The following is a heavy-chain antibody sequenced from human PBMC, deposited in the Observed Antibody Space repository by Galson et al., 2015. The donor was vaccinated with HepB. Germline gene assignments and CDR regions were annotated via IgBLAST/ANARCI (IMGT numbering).Heavy chain of an antibody. CDR1: GYTFTSNG. D-gene: IGHD2-15*01. Sequence: SVKVSCKASGYTFTSNGISWVRQAPGHGLEWMGWISANTGNTNYAQKFQGRVTLTRDTYTSSVHMELRSLRIDDTAVYYCARDRLHSLDYWGPGSLVTVSS. V-gene: IGHV1-18*01. J-gene: IGHJ4*02. CDR3: ARDRLHSLDY. CDR2: ISANTGNT.